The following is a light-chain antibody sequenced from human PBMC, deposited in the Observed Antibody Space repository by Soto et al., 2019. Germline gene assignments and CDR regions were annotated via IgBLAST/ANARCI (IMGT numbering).Light chain of an antibody. CDR1: QTINSY. J-gene: IGKJ2*01. Sequence: DIPMTQSPSSLSASVGDRVTITCRASQTINSYLKWYQQKSGKAPKVLIYAASSLQSGVPSRFSGSGSGTYFTLTISSLQPEDFATYYCQQSYSTPYTFGQGTKLEIK. CDR2: AAS. CDR3: QQSYSTPYT. V-gene: IGKV1-39*01.